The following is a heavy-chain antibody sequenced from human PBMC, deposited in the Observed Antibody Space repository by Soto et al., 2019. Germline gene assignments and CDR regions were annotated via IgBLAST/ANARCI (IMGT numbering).Heavy chain of an antibody. CDR2: IYYSGST. J-gene: IGHJ6*02. V-gene: IGHV4-39*01. CDR3: ARGVLTGYYKDYYYGMDV. CDR1: GGSISSSSYY. Sequence: SETLSLTCTVSGGSISSSSYYWGWIRQSPGKGLEWIGSIYYSGSTYYNPSLRSRVTISVDTSKNQFSLKLSSVTAADTAVYYCARGVLTGYYKDYYYGMDVWGQGTTVT. D-gene: IGHD3-9*01.